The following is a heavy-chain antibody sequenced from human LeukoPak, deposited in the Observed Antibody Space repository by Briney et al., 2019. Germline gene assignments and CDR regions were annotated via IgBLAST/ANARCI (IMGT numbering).Heavy chain of an antibody. CDR1: GFTFSSHW. CDR2: IYSGGFT. J-gene: IGHJ4*02. Sequence: PGGSLRLSCAASGFTFSSHWMSWVRQAPGKGLEWVSVIYSGGFTYYADSVKGRFTISRDNSKNTLYLQMNSLRAEDTAVYYCAKGRSRSLLRYFDWLLSAYYFDYWGQGTLVTVSS. CDR3: AKGRSRSLLRYFDWLLSAYYFDY. V-gene: IGHV3-53*01. D-gene: IGHD3-9*01.